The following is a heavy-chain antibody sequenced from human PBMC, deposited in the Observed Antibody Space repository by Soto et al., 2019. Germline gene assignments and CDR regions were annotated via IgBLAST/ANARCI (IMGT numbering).Heavy chain of an antibody. D-gene: IGHD1-26*01. J-gene: IGHJ5*02. Sequence: SETLSLTCTVSGGSISSGDYYWSWIRQPPGKGLEWIGYIYYSGSAYYNPSLKSRVTISVDTSKNQFSLKLSSVTAADTAVYYCARVDGGKLDPWGQGTLVTVSS. CDR2: IYYSGSA. V-gene: IGHV4-30-4*01. CDR3: ARVDGGKLDP. CDR1: GGSISSGDYY.